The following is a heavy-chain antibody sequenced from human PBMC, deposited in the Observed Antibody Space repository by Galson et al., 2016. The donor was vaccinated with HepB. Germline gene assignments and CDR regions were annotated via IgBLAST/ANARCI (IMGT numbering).Heavy chain of an antibody. V-gene: IGHV4-38-2*02. CDR3: VRDRAYIVTDY. CDR2: IYYSGTT. CDR1: GYSIRSGYY. J-gene: IGHJ4*02. Sequence: SLTCTVSGYSIRSGYYWGWIRQPPGKGLEWIGTIYYSGTTYYNPSLESRITISVDTPNNKISLNVNSVTAADTAVYYCVRDRAYIVTDYWGQGILVTVSS. D-gene: IGHD2-21*02.